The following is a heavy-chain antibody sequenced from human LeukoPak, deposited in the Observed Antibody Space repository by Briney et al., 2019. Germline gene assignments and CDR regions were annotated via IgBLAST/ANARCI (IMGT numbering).Heavy chain of an antibody. D-gene: IGHD3-10*01. V-gene: IGHV3-23*01. J-gene: IGHJ4*02. Sequence: GGSLRLSCAASGFTFSSYAMSWVRQAPGKGLEWVSAISGSGGSTYYADSVKGRFTISRDDSKNTLYLQMNSLRAGDTAVYYCAKELVRDYYGSGSYFDYWGQGTLVTVSS. CDR2: ISGSGGST. CDR3: AKELVRDYYGSGSYFDY. CDR1: GFTFSSYA.